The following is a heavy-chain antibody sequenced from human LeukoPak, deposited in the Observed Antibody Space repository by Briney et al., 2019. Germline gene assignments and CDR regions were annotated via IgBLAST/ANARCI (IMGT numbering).Heavy chain of an antibody. J-gene: IGHJ5*02. CDR3: ARGVDYDFWSVNWFDP. CDR2: MNPNSGNT. D-gene: IGHD3-3*01. V-gene: IGHV1-8*01. CDR1: GYTFTSYD. Sequence: ASVKVSCKASGYTFTSYDINWVRQATGQGLEWMGWMNPNSGNTGYAQKFQGRVTMTRNTSISTAYMELRSLRSEDTAVYYCARGVDYDFWSVNWFDPWGQGTLVTVSS.